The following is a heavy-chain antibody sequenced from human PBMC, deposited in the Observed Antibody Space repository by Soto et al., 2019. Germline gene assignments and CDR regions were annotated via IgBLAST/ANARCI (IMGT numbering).Heavy chain of an antibody. V-gene: IGHV4-39*01. CDR3: ATSQKGYNWNYFDH. Sequence: SETLSLTCTVSGGSTTSGGYYWGWLRQSPGKGPEWIGSVFYTGFTSYNPSLESRVSVSVDTSENQFSLKVSGVSAADTAVYYCATSQKGYNWNYFDHWGQGALVTVSS. J-gene: IGHJ4*02. CDR1: GGSTTSGGYY. D-gene: IGHD1-20*01. CDR2: VFYTGFT.